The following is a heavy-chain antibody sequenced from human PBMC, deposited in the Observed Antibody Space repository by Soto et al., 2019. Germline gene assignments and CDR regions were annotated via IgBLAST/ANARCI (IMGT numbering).Heavy chain of an antibody. CDR2: ISYDGNSK. Sequence: QVQLVESGGGVVQPGGSLRVSCEASGFTFSNFAMHWVRQAPGKGLEWVATISYDGNSKFYADSLNGRFTISRDNSKNTLELQINSPRDDETAVYYCAPRIALAGPYGAFDIWCQGTMVTVSS. CDR3: APRIALAGPYGAFDI. J-gene: IGHJ3*02. V-gene: IGHV3-30*03. CDR1: GFTFSNFA. D-gene: IGHD6-13*01.